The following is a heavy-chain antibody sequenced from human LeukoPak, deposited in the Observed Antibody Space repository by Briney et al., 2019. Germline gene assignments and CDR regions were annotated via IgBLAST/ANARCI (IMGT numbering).Heavy chain of an antibody. CDR2: TFYRSKWYN. V-gene: IGHV6-1*01. CDR1: GDSVSRHDLT. J-gene: IGHJ4*02. D-gene: IGHD1-1*01. CDR3: VRSYDWVFDY. Sequence: SQTLSLTCAISGDSVSRHDLTWDWLRQSPSRGLEWLGRTFYRSKWYNDYAVSVKSRITVSPDTSKNQFALHLNSVTPEDTAVYYCVRSYDWVFDYWGQGTRVTVSS.